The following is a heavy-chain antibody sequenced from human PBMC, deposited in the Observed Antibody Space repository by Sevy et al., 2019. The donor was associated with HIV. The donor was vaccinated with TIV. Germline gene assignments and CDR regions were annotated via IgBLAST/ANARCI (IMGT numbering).Heavy chain of an antibody. CDR1: GFTFSSHW. Sequence: GGSLRLSCAASGFTFSSHWMSWVRQAPGKGLEWVANIKQDGSEKYYVDSVKGRFTISRDNAKNSLSLQMNSLRAEDTAVYHCARDSGGIGMVVWGQGTTVTVSS. CDR3: ARDSGGIGMVV. V-gene: IGHV3-7*01. J-gene: IGHJ6*02. CDR2: IKQDGSEK. D-gene: IGHD6-13*01.